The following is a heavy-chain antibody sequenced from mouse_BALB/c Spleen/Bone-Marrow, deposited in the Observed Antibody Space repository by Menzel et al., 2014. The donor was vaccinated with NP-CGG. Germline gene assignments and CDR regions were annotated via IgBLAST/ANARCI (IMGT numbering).Heavy chain of an antibody. V-gene: IGHV1-18*01. J-gene: IGHJ4*01. CDR1: GYSFTAYT. CDR3: ASWSTTGAMDY. Sequence: EVQLQQSGPELVKPGASMRISCRASGYSFTAYTMNWVKQSHGKNLEWIGLINPYNGGSSYNQKFKGKATLTVDKSSSTAYMELLSLTSEDSAVYYCASWSTTGAMDYWGQGTSVTVSS. D-gene: IGHD5-1*01. CDR2: INPYNGGS.